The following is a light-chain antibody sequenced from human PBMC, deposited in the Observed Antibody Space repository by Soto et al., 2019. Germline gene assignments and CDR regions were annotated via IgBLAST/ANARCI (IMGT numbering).Light chain of an antibody. V-gene: IGLV2-14*01. CDR1: SSDVGGYDY. J-gene: IGLJ1*01. CDR2: EVS. CDR3: ISYSISTAYL. Sequence: QSVLTQPASVSGSPGQSITISCTGTSSDVGGYDYVSWYQIQPGKAPKRMVFEVSSRPSGVSYRFSGSKSGNTASLTISGLQAEDEAAYLCISYSISTAYLFGPGTKLTVL.